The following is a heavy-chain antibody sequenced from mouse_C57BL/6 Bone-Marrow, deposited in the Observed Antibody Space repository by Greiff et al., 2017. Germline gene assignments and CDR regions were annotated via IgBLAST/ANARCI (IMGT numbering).Heavy chain of an antibody. V-gene: IGHV2-2*01. CDR2: IWRGGST. CDR3: ARKGDYCALDY. J-gene: IGHJ4*01. Sequence: QVQLKESGPGLVQPSQSLSITCTVSGFSLTSYGVHWVRQSPGKGLEWLGVIWRGGSTDYNAAFISRLSISKDNSKSQVFFKMNSLQADDTAIYYCARKGDYCALDYWGQGTSVTVAS. CDR1: GFSLTSYG.